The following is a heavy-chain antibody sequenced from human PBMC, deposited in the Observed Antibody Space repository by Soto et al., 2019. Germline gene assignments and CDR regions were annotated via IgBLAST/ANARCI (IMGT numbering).Heavy chain of an antibody. V-gene: IGHV3-21*01. Sequence: GGSLRLSCAASGFTFRSFTMNWVRRAPGKGLEWVSTISSNSAYIYYTDALRGRFTISRDNAKNSLYLQMNSLRAEDTAVYYCASPYWGQGTLVTVSS. J-gene: IGHJ4*02. CDR1: GFTFRSFT. CDR3: ASPY. CDR2: ISSNSAYI.